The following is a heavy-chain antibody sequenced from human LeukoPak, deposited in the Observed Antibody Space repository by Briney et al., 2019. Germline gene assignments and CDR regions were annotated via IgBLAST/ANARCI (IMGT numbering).Heavy chain of an antibody. CDR1: GYTFTIYY. V-gene: IGHV1-46*01. Sequence: ASVKVSFKASGYTFTIYYMHWVRQAPGQGLEWMGIINPSGGSTSYAQKFQGRVTMTRDTSTSTVYMELSSLRSEDTAVYYCAREGGDCSGGSCSEYFQHWGQGTLVTVSS. D-gene: IGHD2-15*01. CDR2: INPSGGST. CDR3: AREGGDCSGGSCSEYFQH. J-gene: IGHJ1*01.